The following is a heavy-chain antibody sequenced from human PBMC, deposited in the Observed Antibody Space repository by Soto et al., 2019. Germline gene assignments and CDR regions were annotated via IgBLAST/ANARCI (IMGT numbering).Heavy chain of an antibody. V-gene: IGHV4-61*01. CDR3: ARPTYYYDSSGYYVGAFDI. D-gene: IGHD3-22*01. J-gene: IGHJ3*02. CDR2: IYYSGST. Sequence: SETLSLTCTVSGGSVSSGSYYWSWIRQPPGKGLEWIGYIYYSGSTNYNPSLKSRVTISVDTSKNQFSLKLSSVTAADTAVYYCARPTYYYDSSGYYVGAFDIWGQGTMVTVSS. CDR1: GGSVSSGSYY.